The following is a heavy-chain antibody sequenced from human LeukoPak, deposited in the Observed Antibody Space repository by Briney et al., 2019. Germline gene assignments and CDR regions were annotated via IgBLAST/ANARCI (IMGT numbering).Heavy chain of an antibody. CDR3: ARRSPYYYDSSGYPLYYFDY. V-gene: IGHV5-51*01. CDR2: IYPGDSDT. D-gene: IGHD3-22*01. CDR1: GYSFTSYW. Sequence: GESLKISCKGSGYSFTSYWIGWVRQMPGKGLEWMGIIYPGDSDTRYSPSFQGQVTISADESISTAYLQWSSLKASDTAMYYCARRSPYYYDSSGYPLYYFDYWGQGTLVTVSS. J-gene: IGHJ4*02.